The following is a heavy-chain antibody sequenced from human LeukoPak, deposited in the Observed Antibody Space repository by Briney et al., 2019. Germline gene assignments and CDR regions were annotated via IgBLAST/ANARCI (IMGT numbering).Heavy chain of an antibody. Sequence: GESLKISCKASGYTFIGYYIHWVRQAPGQGLEWMGWINPNSGDTNYAQKFQGRVTMTRDTSISTAYMDLSGLRSDDTAVYYCARGSTVRSGDFWGQGTLVTVSS. CDR2: INPNSGDT. V-gene: IGHV1-2*02. CDR1: GYTFIGYY. J-gene: IGHJ4*02. CDR3: ARGSTVRSGDF. D-gene: IGHD1-26*01.